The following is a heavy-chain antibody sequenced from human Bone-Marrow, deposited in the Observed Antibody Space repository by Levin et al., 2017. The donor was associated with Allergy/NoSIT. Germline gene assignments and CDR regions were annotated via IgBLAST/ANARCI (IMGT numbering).Heavy chain of an antibody. J-gene: IGHJ4*02. D-gene: IGHD3/OR15-3a*01. CDR1: GFTFSSFW. CDR3: ATQDWTKFDY. CDR2: IIQDGSEK. V-gene: IGHV3-7*02. Sequence: PGGSLRLSCAASGFTFSSFWMSWVRQAPGKGLEWVANIIQDGSEKYYVDSVRGRFTISRDNTKSSLYLLMNNLRAEDTALYYCATQDWTKFDYWGQGTLVTVSS.